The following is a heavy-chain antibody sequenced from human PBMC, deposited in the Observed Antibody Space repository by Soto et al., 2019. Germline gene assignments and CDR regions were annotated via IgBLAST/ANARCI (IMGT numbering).Heavy chain of an antibody. CDR2: ISSSSFSI. D-gene: IGHD6-6*01. CDR1: GFTFSSYS. Sequence: GGSLRLSCAASGFTFSSYSMNWVRQAPGKGLEWVSSISSSSFSINYADSVKGRFSISRDNAQNSLHLQMSNLRAEDTAVYYCARNESSNIYGMDVWGQGTTVTVSS. V-gene: IGHV3-21*01. CDR3: ARNESSNIYGMDV. J-gene: IGHJ6*02.